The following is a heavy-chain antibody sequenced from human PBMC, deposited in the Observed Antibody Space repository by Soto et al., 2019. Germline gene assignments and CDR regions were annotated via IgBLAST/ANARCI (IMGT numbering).Heavy chain of an antibody. Sequence: QVQLVQSGAEVKKPGASVKVSCKASGYIFTSYGINWVRQAPGQGLEWMGWISAYNGNTKDAQKLQGRVTMTTDTATSQAYMERTSLTSDDTAVYYCARDVYGSGSYYQWYFYGMDVWGQGTTVTVSS. CDR3: ARDVYGSGSYYQWYFYGMDV. CDR1: GYIFTSYG. CDR2: ISAYNGNT. D-gene: IGHD3-10*01. V-gene: IGHV1-18*01. J-gene: IGHJ6*02.